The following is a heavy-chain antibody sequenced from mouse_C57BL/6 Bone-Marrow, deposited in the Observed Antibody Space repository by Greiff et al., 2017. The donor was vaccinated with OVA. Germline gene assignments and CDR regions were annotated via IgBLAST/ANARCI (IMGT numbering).Heavy chain of an antibody. V-gene: IGHV5-4*01. D-gene: IGHD1-1*01. Sequence: EVQRVESGGGLVKPGGSLKLSCAASGFTFSSYAMSWVRQTPEKRLEWVATISDGGSYTYYPDNVKGRFTISRDNAKNNLYLQMSHLKSEDTAMYDCARGVVEDAMDYWGQGTSVTVSS. CDR1: GFTFSSYA. J-gene: IGHJ4*01. CDR2: ISDGGSYT. CDR3: ARGVVEDAMDY.